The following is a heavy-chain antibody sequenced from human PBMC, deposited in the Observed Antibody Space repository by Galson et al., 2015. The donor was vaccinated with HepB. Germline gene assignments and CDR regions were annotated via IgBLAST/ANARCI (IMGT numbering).Heavy chain of an antibody. CDR3: ARGPIMDV. V-gene: IGHV4-34*01. CDR2: IDHSGSA. J-gene: IGHJ6*02. CDR1: GGSFSGYY. Sequence: TLSLTCAVYGGSFSGYYWTWIRQSPGKGLEWIGEIDHSGSANYKSSLKSRVTISVDTSKNQFSLNLSSVTAADTAVFYCARGPIMDVWGQGTTVTVSS.